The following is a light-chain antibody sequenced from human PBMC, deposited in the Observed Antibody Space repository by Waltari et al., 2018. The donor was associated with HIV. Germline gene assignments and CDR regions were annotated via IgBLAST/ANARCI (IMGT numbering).Light chain of an antibody. V-gene: IGLV3-21*02. CDR1: DIGRKS. Sequence: SYVLTQPPSVSVAPGRTARITCGGNDIGRKSVHWYQQKPGQAPVLVVYDDSDRPSGIPERFSGSNSGNTATLTISRVEAGDEADFYCQVWDTGADLHVVFGGGTKLTVL. CDR3: QVWDTGADLHVV. J-gene: IGLJ2*01. CDR2: DDS.